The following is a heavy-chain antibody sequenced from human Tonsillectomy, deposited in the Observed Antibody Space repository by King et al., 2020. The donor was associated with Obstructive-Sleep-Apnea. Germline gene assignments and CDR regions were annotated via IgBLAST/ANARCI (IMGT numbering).Heavy chain of an antibody. V-gene: IGHV3-11*01. CDR1: GFILSDYY. D-gene: IGHD3-10*01. CDR3: ARDYYGSGSYGWFDP. J-gene: IGHJ5*02. CDR2: ISSDGTSI. Sequence: VQLVESGGGLVKPGGSLRLSCAASGFILSDYYMSWIRQAPGTGLEWLSYISSDGTSIYNADSLKGRFTISRDNAKNSLYMQTNSLRAWDTAVYYCARDYYGSGSYGWFDPWGQGILVTVSS.